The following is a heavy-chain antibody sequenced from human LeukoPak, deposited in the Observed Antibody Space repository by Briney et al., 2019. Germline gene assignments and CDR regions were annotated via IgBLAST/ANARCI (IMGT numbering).Heavy chain of an antibody. CDR2: ISSNGGST. CDR1: GFTFSTYA. D-gene: IGHD3-10*01. CDR3: ARAFGGENFDY. J-gene: IGHJ4*02. V-gene: IGHV3-64*01. Sequence: GGSLRLSCAASGFTFSTYAMHCVRQAPGKGLEYVSAISSNGGSTLYANSVKGRFTISRDNSKNTLYLQMGSLRAEDMAVYYCARAFGGENFDYWGQGTLVTVSS.